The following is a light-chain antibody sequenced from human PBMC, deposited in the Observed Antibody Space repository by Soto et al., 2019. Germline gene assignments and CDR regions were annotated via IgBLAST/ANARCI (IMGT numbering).Light chain of an antibody. J-gene: IGKJ5*01. CDR3: QQTYTTPRT. Sequence: DIQMTQSPSSLSASIGDRVTITCRASQSIVTSLNWYQQKPGKAPKLLIYAASSLQGGVPSRFSGSGSGTHFTLVISSLQPDDFATYYCQQTYTTPRTFGQGTRLEIK. CDR1: QSIVTS. CDR2: AAS. V-gene: IGKV1-39*01.